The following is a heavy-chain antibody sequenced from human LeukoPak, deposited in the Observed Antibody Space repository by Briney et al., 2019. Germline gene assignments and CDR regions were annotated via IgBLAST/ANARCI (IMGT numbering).Heavy chain of an antibody. CDR1: GGSFSGYY. CDR3: ARRGGSSGWLNWFDP. CDR2: INHSGST. V-gene: IGHV4-34*01. D-gene: IGHD6-19*01. J-gene: IGHJ5*02. Sequence: PSETLPLTCAVYGGSFSGYYWSWIRQPPGKGLEWIGEINHSGSTNYNPSLKSRVTISVDTSKNQFSLKLSSVTAADTAVYYCARRGGSSGWLNWFDPWGQGTLVTVSS.